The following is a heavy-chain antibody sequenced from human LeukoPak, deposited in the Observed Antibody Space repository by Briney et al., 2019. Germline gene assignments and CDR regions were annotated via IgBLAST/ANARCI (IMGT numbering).Heavy chain of an antibody. CDR1: GFTFSSYW. CDR2: IKQDGSEK. D-gene: IGHD3-10*01. V-gene: IGHV3-7*01. CDR3: ARELGFGELGDY. J-gene: IGHJ4*02. Sequence: PGGSLRLSCVASGFTFSSYWMSWVRQAPGKGLEWVANIKQDGSEKYYVDSVKGRFTISRDNAKNSLYLQMNSLRAEDTAVYYCARELGFGELGDYWGQGTLVTVSS.